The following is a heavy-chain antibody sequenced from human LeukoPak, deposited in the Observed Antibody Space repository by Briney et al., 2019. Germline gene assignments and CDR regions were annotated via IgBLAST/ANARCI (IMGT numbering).Heavy chain of an antibody. CDR2: IYYSGST. V-gene: IGHV4-59*01. Sequence: SETLSLTCTVSGGSISSYYWSWIRQPPGKGLEWIGCIYYSGSTNYNPSLKSRVTISVDTSKNQFSLKLSSVTAADTAVYYCARLWNYWGQGTLVTVSS. CDR1: GGSISSYY. D-gene: IGHD3-10*01. J-gene: IGHJ4*02. CDR3: ARLWNY.